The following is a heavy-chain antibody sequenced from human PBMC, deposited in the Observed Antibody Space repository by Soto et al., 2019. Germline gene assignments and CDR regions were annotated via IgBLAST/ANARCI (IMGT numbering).Heavy chain of an antibody. CDR2: ISGSGGST. CDR3: ARGAAAGSRFDP. CDR1: GFTFSSYA. Sequence: SGGSLRLSCAASGFTFSSYAMSWVRQAPGKGLEWVSAISGSGGSTYYADSVKGRFTISRDNSKNTLYLQMNSLRAEDTAVYYCARGAAAGSRFDPWGQGTLVTVPS. D-gene: IGHD6-13*01. V-gene: IGHV3-23*01. J-gene: IGHJ5*02.